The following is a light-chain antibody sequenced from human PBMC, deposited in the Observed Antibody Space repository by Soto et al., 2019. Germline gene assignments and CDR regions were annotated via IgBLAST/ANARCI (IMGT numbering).Light chain of an antibody. CDR2: KAS. V-gene: IGKV1-5*03. CDR3: QQYDSFPRT. Sequence: DIPITQFPSTLSASVGDRDTITCRASQSINKWLAWYQQKPGKAPKLFIFKASTLEIGVPSRFSGSGSGTEFTLSISSLQPDDFATYFCQQYDSFPRTFGQGTKVEIK. CDR1: QSINKW. J-gene: IGKJ1*01.